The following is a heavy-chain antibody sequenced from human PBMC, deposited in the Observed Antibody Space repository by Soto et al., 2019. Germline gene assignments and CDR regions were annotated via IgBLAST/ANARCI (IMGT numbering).Heavy chain of an antibody. CDR1: GFTFSSYA. CDR3: AKFYYGDYSYYYYGMDV. CDR2: ISGSGDST. D-gene: IGHD4-17*01. Sequence: EVQVLESGGGLVQPGGSLRLSCAASGFTFSSYAMSWDRQAPGKGLEWVSAISGSGDSTRYADSVQGRFTISRDTSKHTLYLQMNSLRAEYTAVYYCAKFYYGDYSYYYYGMDVWGQGTTVTVSS. V-gene: IGHV3-23*01. J-gene: IGHJ6*02.